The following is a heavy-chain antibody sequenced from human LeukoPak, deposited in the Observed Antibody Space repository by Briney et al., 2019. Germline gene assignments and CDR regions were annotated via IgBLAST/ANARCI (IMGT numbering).Heavy chain of an antibody. CDR2: ISYDGSNK. V-gene: IGHV3-30*03. CDR1: GFTFSSYG. Sequence: GGSLRLSCAASGFTFSSYGMHWVRQAPGKGLEWVAVISYDGSNKYYVDSVKGRFTISRDNAKNSLYLQMNSLRAEDTAVYYCARPHNNWRWYFDLWGRGTLVTVSS. CDR3: ARPHNNWRWYFDL. D-gene: IGHD3-3*01. J-gene: IGHJ2*01.